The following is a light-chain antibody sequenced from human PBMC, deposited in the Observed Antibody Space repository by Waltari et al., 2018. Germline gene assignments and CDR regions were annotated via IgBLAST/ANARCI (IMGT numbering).Light chain of an antibody. CDR3: QQYNRWPPIT. V-gene: IGKV3-15*01. J-gene: IGKJ5*01. CDR2: DAS. CDR1: QSITTN. Sequence: EVVMTQSPATLSLSPGERATLSCRASQSITTNLAWYQHNPGQAPRLPIYDASTRATSVPARFSGSGSGTEFTLTISSLQSEDFAVYYCQQYNRWPPITFGQGTRLAIK.